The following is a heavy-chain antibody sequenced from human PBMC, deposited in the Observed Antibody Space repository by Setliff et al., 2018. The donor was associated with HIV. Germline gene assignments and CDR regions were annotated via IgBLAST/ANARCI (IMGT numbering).Heavy chain of an antibody. V-gene: IGHV4-38-2*02. CDR2: IYHSGST. Sequence: SETLSLTCTVSGYSISSGYYWGWIRQPPGKGLEWIGSIYHSGSTYYNPSLKSRVTISVDTSKNQFSPKLSSVTAADTAMYYCVRDDYGYNGKGFDYWGPGTLVTVSS. J-gene: IGHJ4*02. CDR1: GYSISSGYY. D-gene: IGHD4-17*01. CDR3: VRDDYGYNGKGFDY.